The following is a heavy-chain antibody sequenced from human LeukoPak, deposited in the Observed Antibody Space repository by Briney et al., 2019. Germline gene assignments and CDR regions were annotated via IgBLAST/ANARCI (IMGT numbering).Heavy chain of an antibody. V-gene: IGHV3-72*01. CDR2: TRNKANSYTT. D-gene: IGHD3-22*01. J-gene: IGHJ4*02. CDR1: GFTFSSYG. Sequence: GGTLRLSCAASGFTFSSYGVSWVRQAPGKGLEWVGRTRNKANSYTTEYAASVKGRFTISRDDSKNSLYLQMNSLKPEDTAVYYCARELNYYDGSGYFDYWGQGTLVTVSS. CDR3: ARELNYYDGSGYFDY.